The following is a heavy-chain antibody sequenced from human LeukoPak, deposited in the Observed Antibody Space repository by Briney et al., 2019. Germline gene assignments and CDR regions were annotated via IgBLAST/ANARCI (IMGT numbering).Heavy chain of an antibody. D-gene: IGHD3-22*01. CDR2: INPNSGGT. J-gene: IGHJ4*02. CDR3: ARVQGRYYDSSGYPPSY. V-gene: IGHV1-2*06. Sequence: ASVKVSCKASGYTFTSYGISWVRQAPGQGLEWMGRINPNSGGTNYAQKFQGRVTMTRDTSISTAYMELSRLRSDDTAVYYCARVQGRYYDSSGYPPSYWGQGTLVTVSS. CDR1: GYTFTSYG.